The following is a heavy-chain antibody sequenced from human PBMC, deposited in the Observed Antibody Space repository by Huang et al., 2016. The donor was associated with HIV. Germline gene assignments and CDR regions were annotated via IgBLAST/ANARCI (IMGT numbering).Heavy chain of an antibody. CDR3: ARERMMSWLDDHDAFDI. CDR1: GGSFSGYY. CDR2: SNHRGST. J-gene: IGHJ3*02. V-gene: IGHV4-34*01. D-gene: IGHD1-1*01. Sequence: QVQLQQWGAGLLKPSETLSLICAVSGGSFSGYYWSWIRQAPGKGLEWIGESNHRGSTNYDPSLKSRLTISGDTSKNQFSLKLSSGTAADTAVYYCARERMMSWLDDHDAFDIWGQGTMVTVSS.